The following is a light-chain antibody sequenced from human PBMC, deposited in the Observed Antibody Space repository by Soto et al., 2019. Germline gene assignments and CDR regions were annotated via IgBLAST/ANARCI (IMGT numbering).Light chain of an antibody. CDR3: EKYNNAPLT. CDR2: AAS. CDR1: QGISNF. Sequence: DIQMTQSPSSLSAYVGDRVTITCRASQGISNFLAWYQQKPGKVPKLLIYAASTLQSGVPSRFSGSASGTDFTLTISSLEPEDVATDYCEKYNNAPLTCGQGTKVEIK. J-gene: IGKJ1*01. V-gene: IGKV1-27*01.